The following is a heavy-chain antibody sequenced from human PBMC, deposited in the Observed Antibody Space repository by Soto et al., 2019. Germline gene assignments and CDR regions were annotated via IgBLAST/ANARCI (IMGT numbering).Heavy chain of an antibody. Sequence: GGSLSLSCAASGFTFSNAWMSWVRQAPGKGLEWVGRIKSKTDGGTTDYAAPVKGRFTIERDDSKNTLYLQMNSLKTEDTAVYYCTPSPARRGVLEGGMDVWGQGPTVTVSS. CDR1: GFTFSNAW. J-gene: IGHJ6*02. CDR2: IKSKTDGGTT. CDR3: TPSPARRGVLEGGMDV. D-gene: IGHD1-26*01. V-gene: IGHV3-15*01.